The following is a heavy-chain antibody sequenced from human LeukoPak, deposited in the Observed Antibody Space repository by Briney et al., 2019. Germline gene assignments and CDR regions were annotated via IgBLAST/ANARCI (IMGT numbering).Heavy chain of an antibody. CDR2: ISAYNGNT. J-gene: IGHJ3*02. V-gene: IGHV1-18*01. Sequence: ASVKVSCKASGYTFTSYGISWVRQAPGEGLEWMGWISAYNGNTNYAQKLQGRVTMTTDTSTSTAYMELKSLRSDDTAVYYCARDDPHYDFWSGTSPGIDDAFDIWGQGTMVTVSS. D-gene: IGHD3-3*01. CDR1: GYTFTSYG. CDR3: ARDDPHYDFWSGTSPGIDDAFDI.